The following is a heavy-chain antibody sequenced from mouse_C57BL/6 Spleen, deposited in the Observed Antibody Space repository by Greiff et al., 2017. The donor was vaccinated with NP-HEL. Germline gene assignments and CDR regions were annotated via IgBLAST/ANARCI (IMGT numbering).Heavy chain of an antibody. V-gene: IGHV1-42*01. CDR1: GYSFTGYY. Sequence: EVQLQQSGPELVKPGASVKISCKASGYSFTGYYMNWVKQSPEKSLEWIGEINPSTGGTTYNQKFKAKATLTVDKSSSTAYMPLKRLTSEDSAVSYCTRERNYYGSSFWYFDVWGTGTTVTVSA. CDR2: INPSTGGT. J-gene: IGHJ1*03. CDR3: TRERNYYGSSFWYFDV. D-gene: IGHD1-1*01.